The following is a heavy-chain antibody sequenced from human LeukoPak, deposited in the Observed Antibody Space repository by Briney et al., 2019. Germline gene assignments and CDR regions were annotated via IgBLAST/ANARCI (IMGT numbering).Heavy chain of an antibody. J-gene: IGHJ4*02. CDR3: ARVGGSGSFDS. D-gene: IGHD6-19*01. V-gene: IGHV3-30*04. CDR2: ISYDGSNK. Sequence: GGSLRLSCAASGFTFSSYAMHWVRQAPGKGLEWVAVISYDGSNKKYADSVKGRFTISRDNSKNTLYLQMNSLRAEDTAVYYCARVGGSGSFDSWGQGTLVSVSS. CDR1: GFTFSSYA.